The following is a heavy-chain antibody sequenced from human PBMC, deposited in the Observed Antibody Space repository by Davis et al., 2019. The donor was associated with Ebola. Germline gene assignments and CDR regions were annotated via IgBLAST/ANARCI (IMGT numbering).Heavy chain of an antibody. V-gene: IGHV1-2*06. CDR2: INPNSGGT. D-gene: IGHD2-15*01. J-gene: IGHJ4*02. Sequence: ASVKVSCKASGYTVTGYYMHWVRQAPGQGLEWMGRINPNSGGTNYAQKLQGRVTMTTDTSTSTAYMELRSLRSDDTAVYYCARDLGVAATDYWGQGTLVTVSS. CDR1: GYTVTGYY. CDR3: ARDLGVAATDY.